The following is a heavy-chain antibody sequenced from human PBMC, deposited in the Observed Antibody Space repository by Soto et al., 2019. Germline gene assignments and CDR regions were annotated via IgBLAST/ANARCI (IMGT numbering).Heavy chain of an antibody. J-gene: IGHJ6*02. CDR3: ARGTAYYDFWSGFTNTGYGMDV. D-gene: IGHD3-3*01. CDR1: GGSISSGGYY. V-gene: IGHV4-31*03. CDR2: IYYSGST. Sequence: SETLSLTCTVSGGSISSGGYYWSWIRQHPGKGLEWIGYIYYSGSTYYNPSLKSRVTISVDTSKNQFSLKLSSVTAADTAVYYCARGTAYYDFWSGFTNTGYGMDVWGQGTTVTSP.